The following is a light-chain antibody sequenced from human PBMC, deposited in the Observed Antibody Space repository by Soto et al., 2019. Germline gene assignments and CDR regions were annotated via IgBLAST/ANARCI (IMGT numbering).Light chain of an antibody. CDR2: DVT. CDR3: GSYTISSTLMI. V-gene: IGLV2-14*03. CDR1: PSDIGAYNY. J-gene: IGLJ2*01. Sequence: QSALTQPASVSGSPGQSITISSSGTPSDIGAYNYVSWYQHLPGKAPKVIIYDVTNRPSGVSSRFSGSKSGTTASLTISGLQAEDEANYYCGSYTISSTLMIFGGGTKVTVL.